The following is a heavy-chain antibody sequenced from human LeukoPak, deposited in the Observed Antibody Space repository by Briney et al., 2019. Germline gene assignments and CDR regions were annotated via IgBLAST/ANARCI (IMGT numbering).Heavy chain of an antibody. V-gene: IGHV1-2*02. D-gene: IGHD2-21*01. CDR1: GYTFTGYY. CDR2: INPNSGGT. CDR3: ARGWCGGGDCYYPYYYYMDV. J-gene: IGHJ6*03. Sequence: ASVKVSCKASGYTFTGYYMHWVRQAPGQGLEWMGWINPNSGGTNYAQKFQGRVTMTRDTSISTAHMELSRLRSDDTAVYYCARGWCGGGDCYYPYYYYMDVWGKGTTVTVSS.